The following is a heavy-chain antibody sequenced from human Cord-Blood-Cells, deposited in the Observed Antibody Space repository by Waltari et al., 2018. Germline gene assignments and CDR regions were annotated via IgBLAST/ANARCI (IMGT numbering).Heavy chain of an antibody. Sequence: EVQLVESGGGLVQPGWSLRLSCAASGFTFSSYWMSWVRQAPGKGLEWVANIKQDGSEKYYVDSVKGRFTISRDNAKNSLYLQMNSLRAEDTAVYYCASSAPYYDFWSGQSAFDIWGQGTMVTVSS. J-gene: IGHJ3*02. CDR2: IKQDGSEK. CDR1: GFTFSSYW. CDR3: ASSAPYYDFWSGQSAFDI. V-gene: IGHV3-7*01. D-gene: IGHD3-3*01.